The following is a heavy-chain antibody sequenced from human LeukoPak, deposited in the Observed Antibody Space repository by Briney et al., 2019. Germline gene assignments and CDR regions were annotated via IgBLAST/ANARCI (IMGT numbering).Heavy chain of an antibody. CDR3: AREWSVARAFDI. J-gene: IGHJ3*02. CDR2: ISSSSSYI. D-gene: IGHD2-8*01. V-gene: IGHV3-21*01. CDR1: GFTLSSYS. Sequence: PGGSLRLSCAAPGFTLSSYSMNWVRQAPGKGLEWVSSISSSSSYIYYAGSVKGRFTISRDNSKNTLYLQMNSLRAEDTAVYYCAREWSVARAFDIWGQGTMVTVSS.